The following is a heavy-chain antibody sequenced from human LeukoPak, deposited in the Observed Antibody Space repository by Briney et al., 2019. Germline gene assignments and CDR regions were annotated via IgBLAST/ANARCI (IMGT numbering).Heavy chain of an antibody. CDR3: ARLGYSSSWYLDY. J-gene: IGHJ4*02. CDR1: GGSFSGYY. CDR2: INHSGST. V-gene: IGHV4-34*01. Sequence: SETLSLTCAVYGGSFSGYYWSWIRQPPGKGLEWIGEINHSGSTNYNPSLKSRVTISVDTSKNQFSLKLSSVTAADTAVYYCARLGYSSSWYLDYWGQGTLVTVSS. D-gene: IGHD6-13*01.